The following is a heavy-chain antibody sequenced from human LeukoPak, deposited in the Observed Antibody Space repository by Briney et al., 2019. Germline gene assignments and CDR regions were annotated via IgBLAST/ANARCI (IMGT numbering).Heavy chain of an antibody. CDR3: ARTKNNYYYYYYMDV. CDR2: INWNGGST. J-gene: IGHJ6*03. D-gene: IGHD1-14*01. Sequence: GGSLRLSCAASGFTFSSYAMSWVRQAPGKGLEWVSGINWNGGSTVYADSVKGRFTISRDNAKNSLYLQMNSLRAEDTALYYCARTKNNYYYYYYMDVWGKGTTVTVSS. CDR1: GFTFSSYA. V-gene: IGHV3-20*04.